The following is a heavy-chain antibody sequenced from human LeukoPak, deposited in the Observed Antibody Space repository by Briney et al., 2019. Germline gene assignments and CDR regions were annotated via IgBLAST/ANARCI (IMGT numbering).Heavy chain of an antibody. CDR1: GFTFSGSW. Sequence: GGSLRLSCAASGFTFSGSWMHWVRQAPGKGLVWVSRINSGGGDTSYEDSVKGRFTISRDNAKNTLSLQMNSLRAEDTAVYYCARPPPYCGGDCYRFDYWGQGTLVTASS. CDR3: ARPPPYCGGDCYRFDY. V-gene: IGHV3-74*01. D-gene: IGHD2-21*02. CDR2: INSGGGDT. J-gene: IGHJ4*02.